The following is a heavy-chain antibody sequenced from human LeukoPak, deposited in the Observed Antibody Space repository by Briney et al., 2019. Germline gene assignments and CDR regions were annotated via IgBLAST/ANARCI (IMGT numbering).Heavy chain of an antibody. V-gene: IGHV4-38-2*02. J-gene: IGHJ5*02. CDR3: ARAYCSSTSCYTEGWFDP. CDR2: FHYSGST. D-gene: IGHD2-2*02. Sequence: PSETLSLTCTVSGYSIISGYSWEWIRQPPGKGLEWIGSFHYSGSTYYNPSLMSRVTISGDTSKNQFSLRLSSVTAADTAVYYCARAYCSSTSCYTEGWFDPWGQGTLVTVFS. CDR1: GYSIISGYS.